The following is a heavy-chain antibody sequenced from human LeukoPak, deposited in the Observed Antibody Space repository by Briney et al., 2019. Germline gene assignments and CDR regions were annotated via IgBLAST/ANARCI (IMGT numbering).Heavy chain of an antibody. J-gene: IGHJ4*02. CDR3: AKDFRIGYSAHFDY. D-gene: IGHD2-21*01. Sequence: PGGSLRLSCAASGFTFSSYAMSWVRQAPGKGLEWVSTISASGVSTYYADSVKGRFTISRDDSKNTLYLQMDSLRGEDTAVYYCAKDFRIGYSAHFDYWGQGALVTVSS. CDR2: ISASGVST. V-gene: IGHV3-23*01. CDR1: GFTFSSYA.